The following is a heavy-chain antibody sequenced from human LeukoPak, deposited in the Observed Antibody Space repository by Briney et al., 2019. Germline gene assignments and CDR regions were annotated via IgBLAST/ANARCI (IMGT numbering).Heavy chain of an antibody. V-gene: IGHV3-23*01. Sequence: PGGSLRLSCAASGITFRNYAMSWVRRAPGSGLEWVSTINPSGDTTYYTDSVKGRFTISRDNSKNTVYLQMNSLRAEETATYYCATGCSGGPDRCFDYWGQGTLVTVSS. CDR3: ATGCSGGPDRCFDY. CDR1: GITFRNYA. J-gene: IGHJ4*02. CDR2: INPSGDTT. D-gene: IGHD6-25*01.